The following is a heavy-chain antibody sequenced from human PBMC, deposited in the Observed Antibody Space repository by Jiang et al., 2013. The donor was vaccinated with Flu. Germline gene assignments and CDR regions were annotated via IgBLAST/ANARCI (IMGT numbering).Heavy chain of an antibody. V-gene: IGHV1-69*01. CDR1: GGTFSSYA. Sequence: GAEVKKPGSSVKVSCKASGGTFSSYAISWVRQAPGQGLEWMGGIIPIFGTANYAQKFQGRVTITADESTSTAYMELSSLRSEDTAVYYCASSSMRARLWELSATNWGQGTSGHRLF. CDR3: ASSSMRARLWELSATN. CDR2: IIPIFGTA. J-gene: IGHJ3*01. D-gene: IGHD3-16*02.